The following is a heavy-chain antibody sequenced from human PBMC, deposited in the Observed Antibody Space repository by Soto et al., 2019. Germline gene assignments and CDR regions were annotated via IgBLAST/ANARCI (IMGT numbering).Heavy chain of an antibody. D-gene: IGHD4-17*01. CDR2: ISAYNGNT. CDR1: GYTFTSYG. Sequence: ASVKVSCKASGYTFTSYGISWVRQAPGQGLEWMGWISAYNGNTNYAQKLQGRVTMTTDTSTSTAYMEVRSLRSDDTAVYYCAREDYGGNAGYYYYGMDVWGQGTTVTVPS. V-gene: IGHV1-18*01. CDR3: AREDYGGNAGYYYYGMDV. J-gene: IGHJ6*02.